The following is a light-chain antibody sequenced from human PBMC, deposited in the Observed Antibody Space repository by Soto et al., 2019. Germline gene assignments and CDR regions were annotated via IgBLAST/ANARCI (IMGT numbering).Light chain of an antibody. CDR2: DAF. V-gene: IGKV1-5*01. CDR3: QQYESYPLT. CDR1: QSTSRR. J-gene: IGKJ4*01. Sequence: DIQMTQSPSTLSASMGDRVTITCRASQSTSRRLAWLQQKSGKGPNLLIYDAFTLESAVASRFSGSGTGTEFTLTISSLQPDDYATYYCQQYESYPLTFGGGTKVEIK.